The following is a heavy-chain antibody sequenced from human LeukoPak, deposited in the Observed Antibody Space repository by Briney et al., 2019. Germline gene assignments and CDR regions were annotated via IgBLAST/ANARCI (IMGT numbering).Heavy chain of an antibody. Sequence: ASVKVSCKASGGTFSSYAISWVRQAPGQGLEWMGGIIPIFGTANYAQKFQGRVTITTDESTSTAYMELSSLRSEDTAVYYCATGAGTGYYYYYMDVWGKGTMVTVSS. V-gene: IGHV1-69*05. CDR2: IIPIFGTA. D-gene: IGHD6-19*01. J-gene: IGHJ6*03. CDR3: ATGAGTGYYYYYMDV. CDR1: GGTFSSYA.